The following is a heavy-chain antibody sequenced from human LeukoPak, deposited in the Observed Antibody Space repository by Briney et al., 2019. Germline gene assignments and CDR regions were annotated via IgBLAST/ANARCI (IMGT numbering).Heavy chain of an antibody. J-gene: IGHJ4*02. V-gene: IGHV3-30-3*01. CDR3: ASDLNPVVTFYYFDY. CDR1: GFTFSSYA. CDR2: ISYDGSNK. D-gene: IGHD4-23*01. Sequence: GGSLRLSCAAPGFTFSSYATHWVRQAPGKGLEWVAVISYDGSNKYYADSVKGRFTISRDNSKNTLYLQMNSLGAEDTAVYYCASDLNPVVTFYYFDYWGQGTLVTVSS.